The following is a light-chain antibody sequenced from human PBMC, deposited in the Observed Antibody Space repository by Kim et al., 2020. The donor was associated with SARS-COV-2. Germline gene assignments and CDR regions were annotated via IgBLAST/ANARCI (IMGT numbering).Light chain of an antibody. V-gene: IGKV3-20*01. CDR1: QSGSSNL. CDR3: HQYGSPPST. CDR2: GAS. Sequence: SPGERATLSCRASQSGSSNLVAWHQNTGGQAPRLLFDGASSGATVTPGRISGSGSGTFFTLTSSRLAQDVVALYYCHQYGSPPSTFGRGTKLE. J-gene: IGKJ2*02.